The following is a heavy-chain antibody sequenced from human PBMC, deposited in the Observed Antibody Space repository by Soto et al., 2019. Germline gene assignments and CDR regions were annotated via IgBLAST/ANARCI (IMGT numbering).Heavy chain of an antibody. CDR3: GTVFEH. CDR2: VDSDGRGT. Sequence: EVQLVESGGGSVQPGGSLRLSCVASGITFTNYWMHWVRQVPGKGLVWVARVDSDGRGTSYADFVEGRFTISRDNAKNTLYLLMNSLRVEDTAMYYCGTVFEHWGQGIPVTVSS. J-gene: IGHJ4*02. V-gene: IGHV3-74*01. CDR1: GITFTNYW.